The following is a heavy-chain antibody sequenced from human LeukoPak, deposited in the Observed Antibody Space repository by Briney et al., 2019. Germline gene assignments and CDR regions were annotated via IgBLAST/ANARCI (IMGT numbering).Heavy chain of an antibody. CDR2: INPNSGGT. Sequence: GASVRVSCKASGYTFTGYYMHWVRQAPGQGLEWMGWINPNSGGTNYAQKFQGRVTMTRDMSTSTVYMELSSLRSADTAIYYCAREGYCSGGSCHSGAHFQHWGRGTLVTVSS. V-gene: IGHV1-2*02. CDR1: GYTFTGYY. J-gene: IGHJ1*01. D-gene: IGHD2-15*01. CDR3: AREGYCSGGSCHSGAHFQH.